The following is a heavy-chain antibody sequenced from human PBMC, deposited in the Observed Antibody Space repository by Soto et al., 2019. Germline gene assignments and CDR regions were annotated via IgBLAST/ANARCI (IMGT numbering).Heavy chain of an antibody. CDR1: GYTFTSYG. V-gene: IGHV1-18*01. D-gene: IGHD3-10*01. Sequence: QVQLVQSGAEVKKPGASVKVSCKASGYTFTSYGISWVRQAPGQGLEWMGWISAYNGNTNYAQKLQGRVTMTTDTSTSTADMELRSLRSDDTDVYYCARGTLGSGMARYFDLWGRGTLVTVSS. J-gene: IGHJ2*01. CDR3: ARGTLGSGMARYFDL. CDR2: ISAYNGNT.